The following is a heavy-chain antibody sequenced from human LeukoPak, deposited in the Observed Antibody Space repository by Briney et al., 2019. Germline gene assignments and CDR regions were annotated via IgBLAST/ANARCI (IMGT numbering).Heavy chain of an antibody. V-gene: IGHV3-21*01. D-gene: IGHD1-20*01. CDR2: ISSSGSLI. J-gene: IGHJ4*02. Sequence: GGSLRLSCAASGFTFSDYSMTWVRQAPGKGLEWVSSISSSGSLIYYADLVKGRFTISRDNSKNTLYLQMNSLRAEDTAVYYCARDNNWNGTDYWGQGTLVTVSS. CDR3: ARDNNWNGTDY. CDR1: GFTFSDYS.